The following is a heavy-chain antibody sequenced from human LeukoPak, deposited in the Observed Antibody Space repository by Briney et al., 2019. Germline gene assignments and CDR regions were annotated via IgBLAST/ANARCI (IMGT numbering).Heavy chain of an antibody. Sequence: GASVKVSCKASGYTFTGYYMHWVRQAPGQGLEWMGWINTNTGNPTYAQGFTGRFVFSLDTSVSTAYLQISSLKAEDTAVYYCARDSDSSGYYRTGDYWGQGTLVTVSS. J-gene: IGHJ4*02. CDR3: ARDSDSSGYYRTGDY. D-gene: IGHD3-22*01. CDR2: INTNTGNP. V-gene: IGHV7-4-1*02. CDR1: GYTFTGYY.